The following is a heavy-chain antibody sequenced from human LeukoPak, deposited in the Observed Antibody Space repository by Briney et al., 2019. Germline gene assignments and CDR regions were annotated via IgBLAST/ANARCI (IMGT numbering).Heavy chain of an antibody. CDR3: ARGRNYAMDV. J-gene: IGHJ6*02. V-gene: IGHV3-74*01. CDR2: ISSDGSGT. Sequence: GGSLRLSCAASGFTFSTYAMHWVRQAPGEGLVWVSRISSDGSGTTDADSVKGRFTISRDNSKNTLYLQTNSLRAEDTAVYYCARGRNYAMDVWGQGTTVTVSS. CDR1: GFTFSTYA.